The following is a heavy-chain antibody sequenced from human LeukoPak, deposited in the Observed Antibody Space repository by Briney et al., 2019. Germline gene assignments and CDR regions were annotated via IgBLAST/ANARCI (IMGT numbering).Heavy chain of an antibody. Sequence: PGGSLRLSCAASGFTFSSCGMHWVRQAPGKGLEWVAVISYDGSNKYYADSVKGRFTISRDNSKNTLYLQMNSLRAEDTAVYYCAAFLDYWGQGTLVTVSS. CDR2: ISYDGSNK. CDR1: GFTFSSCG. V-gene: IGHV3-30*03. J-gene: IGHJ4*02. CDR3: AAFLDY.